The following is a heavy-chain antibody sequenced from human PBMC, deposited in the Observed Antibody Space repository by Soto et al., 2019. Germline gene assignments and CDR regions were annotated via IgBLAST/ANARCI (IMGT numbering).Heavy chain of an antibody. CDR2: IYYSGST. D-gene: IGHD1-20*01. V-gene: IGHV4-30-4*02. J-gene: IGHJ6*02. Sequence: SETLSLTCTVSGGSISSGDYYWSWIRQPPGKGLEWIGYIYYSGSTYYNPSLKSRVTISVDTSKNQFSLKLSSVTAADTAVYYCARYKSNYYYGMHVWGQGTTVTVSS. CDR1: GGSISSGDYY. CDR3: ARYKSNYYYGMHV.